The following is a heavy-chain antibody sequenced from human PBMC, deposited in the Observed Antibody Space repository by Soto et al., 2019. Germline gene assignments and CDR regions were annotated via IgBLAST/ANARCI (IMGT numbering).Heavy chain of an antibody. V-gene: IGHV4-39*01. D-gene: IGHD3-22*01. J-gene: IGHJ6*02. CDR2: IYYSGST. Sequence: QLQLQESGPGLVKPSETLSLTCTVSGGSISSSSYYWGWIRQPPGKGLEWIGSIYYSGSTYYNPAIKSRVTISVDTSKNPFYLKLSSVSAADTAVYYCARHSYDSSGYYYYYYGMDVWGQGTTVTVSS. CDR1: GGSISSSSYY. CDR3: ARHSYDSSGYYYYYYGMDV.